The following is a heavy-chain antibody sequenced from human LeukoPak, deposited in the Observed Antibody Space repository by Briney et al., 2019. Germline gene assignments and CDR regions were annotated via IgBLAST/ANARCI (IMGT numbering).Heavy chain of an antibody. CDR3: AAWYQARDGFDI. V-gene: IGHV3-74*01. CDR2: MNTDGSST. Sequence: QPGGSLRLSCAASGFTFISYWMHWVRQAPGKGLVWVSRMNTDGSSTSYADSVKGRFTVSRDTAKNTLYLQMNSLRAEDTAVYYCAAWYQARDGFDIWGQGTMVTVSS. J-gene: IGHJ3*02. D-gene: IGHD2-2*01. CDR1: GFTFISYW.